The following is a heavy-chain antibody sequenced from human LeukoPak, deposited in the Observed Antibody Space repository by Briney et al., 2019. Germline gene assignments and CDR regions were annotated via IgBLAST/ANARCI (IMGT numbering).Heavy chain of an antibody. J-gene: IGHJ4*02. CDR1: GGSISSSSYY. D-gene: IGHD6-19*01. CDR3: ATSIAVAGQVDY. V-gene: IGHV4-39*07. CDR2: IYYSGST. Sequence: SETLSLTCTVSGGSISSSSYYWGWIRQPPGKGLEWIGSIYYSGSTNYNPSLKSRVTISVDTSKNQFSLKLSSVTAADTAVYYCATSIAVAGQVDYWGQGTLVTVSS.